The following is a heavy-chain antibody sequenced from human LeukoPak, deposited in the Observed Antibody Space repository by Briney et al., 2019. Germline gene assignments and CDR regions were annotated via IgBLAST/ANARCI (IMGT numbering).Heavy chain of an antibody. CDR2: ISGSGGST. J-gene: IGHJ3*02. CDR3: AKDLRDSSGWFDAFDI. V-gene: IGHV3-23*01. Sequence: GGSLRLSCAASGFGFSTYAMSWVRQAPGKGLEWVSAISGSGGSTYYADSVKGRFTISRNNSKNTLYLQMNSLRAEDTAVYYCAKDLRDSSGWFDAFDIWGQGTMVTVSS. CDR1: GFGFSTYA. D-gene: IGHD6-19*01.